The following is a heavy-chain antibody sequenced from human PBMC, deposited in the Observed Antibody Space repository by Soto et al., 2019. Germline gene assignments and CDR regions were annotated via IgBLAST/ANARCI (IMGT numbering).Heavy chain of an antibody. Sequence: EVQLVESGGGLIQPGGSLRLACVASGFTFSGDWMHWVRQVPGKGLVWVSRISPDGTTTYYADSVKGRFTISRDNAKNTLYLQMNGLRADDTAVDYCSRGRSPYDGYFDPWGPGTLVTVSS. CDR1: GFTFSGDW. D-gene: IGHD3-22*01. J-gene: IGHJ5*02. CDR3: SRGRSPYDGYFDP. CDR2: ISPDGTTT. V-gene: IGHV3-74*01.